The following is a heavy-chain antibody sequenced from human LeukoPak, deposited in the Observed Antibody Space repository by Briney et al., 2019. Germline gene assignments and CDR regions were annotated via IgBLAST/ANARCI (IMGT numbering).Heavy chain of an antibody. D-gene: IGHD6-13*01. CDR1: GFTVSSNY. Sequence: PGGSLRLSCAASGFTVSSNYMSWIRQAPGKGLEWVSVIYSGGSTYYADSVKGRFTISRDNSKNTLYLQMNSLRAEDTAVYYCARGRGSSWLAVWGQGTMVTVSS. J-gene: IGHJ3*01. CDR2: IYSGGST. V-gene: IGHV3-53*01. CDR3: ARGRGSSWLAV.